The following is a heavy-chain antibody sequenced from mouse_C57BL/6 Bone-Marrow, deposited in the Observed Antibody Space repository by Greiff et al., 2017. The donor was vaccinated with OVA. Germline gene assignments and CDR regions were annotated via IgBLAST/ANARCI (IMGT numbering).Heavy chain of an antibody. Sequence: QVQLQQSGAELVRPGSSVKLSCKASGYTFTSYWMDWVKQRPGQGLEWIGNIYPSDSETHYNQKFKDKATLTVDKSSSTAYMQLSSLTSEDSAVYYCARELYYCYDVRFAYWGQGTLVTVSA. D-gene: IGHD2-2*01. CDR1: GYTFTSYW. V-gene: IGHV1-61*01. CDR3: ARELYYCYDVRFAY. J-gene: IGHJ3*01. CDR2: IYPSDSET.